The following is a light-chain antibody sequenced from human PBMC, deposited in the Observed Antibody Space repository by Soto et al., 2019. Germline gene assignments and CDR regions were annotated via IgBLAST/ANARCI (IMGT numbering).Light chain of an antibody. J-gene: IGKJ2*01. CDR3: QQRSNWPQYT. CDR2: DAS. V-gene: IGKV3-11*01. CDR1: QSVSSY. Sequence: EIVLTQSPATLSLSPGERATLSCRASQSVSSYLAWYQQKPGQAPRLLIYDASNRAAGIPARFSGSGSGAYFTLTSSSLEPTDFAVYSCQQRSNWPQYTFGEGTKLEFK.